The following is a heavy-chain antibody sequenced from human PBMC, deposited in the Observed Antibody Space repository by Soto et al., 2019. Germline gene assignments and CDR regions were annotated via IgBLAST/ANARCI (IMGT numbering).Heavy chain of an antibody. CDR2: ISSRGGST. V-gene: IGHV3-23*01. J-gene: IGHJ4*02. Sequence: EVQLLEYGGGLVQPWGSLRLSCASSGFTFSRYAMSWVRQAPGKGLEWVSVISSRGGSTYYAASVKGRFTISRDNSKNTLYLQMNSLRAEDTAVYYCAKDLPDPRYYLGQGTLVTVSS. CDR3: AKDLPDPRYY. CDR1: GFTFSRYA.